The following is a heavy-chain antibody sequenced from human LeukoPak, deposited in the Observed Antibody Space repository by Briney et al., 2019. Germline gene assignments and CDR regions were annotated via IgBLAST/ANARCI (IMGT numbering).Heavy chain of an antibody. Sequence: ASVKVSCKASGYTFTNYHINWVRQAPGQGHEWMGWISASSGNRNYAQKLQGRVTMTTDTSTTTAYMELRNLRSDDTAVYYCARSSQEEAIVRPSDYWGQGTQVTVSS. CDR3: ARSSQEEAIVRPSDY. CDR1: GYTFTNYH. J-gene: IGHJ4*02. V-gene: IGHV1-18*04. D-gene: IGHD2-15*01. CDR2: ISASSGNR.